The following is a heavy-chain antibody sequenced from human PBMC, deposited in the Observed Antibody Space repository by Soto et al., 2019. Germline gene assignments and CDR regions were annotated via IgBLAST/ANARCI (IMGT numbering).Heavy chain of an antibody. CDR3: ARDLSWGSNWYYYMDV. J-gene: IGHJ6*03. D-gene: IGHD7-27*01. Sequence: EVQLVESGGGLVQPGGSLRLSCATSGFILSDCAMNWVRQDPGKGLEWVSYISSSSSVIDYADSVKGRFTVSRDNARNALYLQMNSLRAEDTAVYYCARDLSWGSNWYYYMDVWCKGTPVTVS. CDR1: GFILSDCA. V-gene: IGHV3-48*01. CDR2: ISSSSSVI.